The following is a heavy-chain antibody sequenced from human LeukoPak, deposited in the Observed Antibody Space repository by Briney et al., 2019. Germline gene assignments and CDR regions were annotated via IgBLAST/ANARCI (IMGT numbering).Heavy chain of an antibody. CDR2: INSDGSST. V-gene: IGHV3-74*01. D-gene: IGHD2-15*01. CDR1: GFTFSSYW. J-gene: IGHJ4*02. CDR3: AREVCSGGSCYSDY. Sequence: GGSLRLSCAASGFTFSSYWMHWVRHAPGKGLVWVSRINSDGSSTSYADSVKGRFTISRDNAKNTLYLQMNSLRAEDTAVYYCAREVCSGGSCYSDYWGQGTLVTVSS.